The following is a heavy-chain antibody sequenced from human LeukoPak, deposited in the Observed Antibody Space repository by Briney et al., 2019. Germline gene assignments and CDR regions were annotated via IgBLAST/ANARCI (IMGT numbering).Heavy chain of an antibody. V-gene: IGHV4-34*01. CDR1: GGSFSGYY. D-gene: IGHD3-9*01. CDR2: INHSGST. CDR3: ARGHYDILTGYYMGYYYYYMDV. J-gene: IGHJ6*03. Sequence: SETLSLTCAVYGGSFSGYYWSWIRQPPGKGLEWIGEINHSGSTNYNPSLKSRVTISVDTSKNQFSLKLSSVTAADTAVYYCARGHYDILTGYYMGYYYYYMDVWGKGTTVTVSS.